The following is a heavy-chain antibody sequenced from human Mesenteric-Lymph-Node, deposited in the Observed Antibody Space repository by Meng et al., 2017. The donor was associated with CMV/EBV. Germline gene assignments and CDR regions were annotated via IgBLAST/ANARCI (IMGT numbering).Heavy chain of an antibody. CDR1: GYTFTSYG. J-gene: IGHJ6*02. V-gene: IGHV1-8*01. Sequence: ASVKVSCKASGYTFTSYGINWVRQATGQGREWMGWMNPNSGNTDYAQKFQGRVTMTRNTSISTAYMELSSLRSEDTAVYYCARSITMVRGVQYYYYYYGMDVWGQGTTVTVSS. CDR3: ARSITMVRGVQYYYYYYGMDV. D-gene: IGHD3-10*01. CDR2: MNPNSGNT.